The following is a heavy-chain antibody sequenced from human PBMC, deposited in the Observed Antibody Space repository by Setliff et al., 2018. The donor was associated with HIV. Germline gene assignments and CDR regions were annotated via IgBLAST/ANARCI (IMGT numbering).Heavy chain of an antibody. Sequence: SETLSLTCAVSGGSFSGYYWSWIRQPPGKGLEWIGEINQSGGINYNPSLKSRVTISIDTFKNQFSMKLYSVTAADTAVYYCATASGYDLFMGAFDIWGQRTMVTVSS. CDR1: GGSFSGYY. V-gene: IGHV4-34*01. D-gene: IGHD5-12*01. J-gene: IGHJ3*02. CDR2: INQSGGI. CDR3: ATASGYDLFMGAFDI.